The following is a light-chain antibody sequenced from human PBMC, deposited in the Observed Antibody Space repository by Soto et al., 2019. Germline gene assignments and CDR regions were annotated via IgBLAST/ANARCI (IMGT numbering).Light chain of an antibody. CDR2: DVS. CDR1: SSDVGGYNY. CDR3: SSYTSSSTLGV. J-gene: IGLJ2*01. Sequence: QSVLTQPASVSGSPGQSITISCTGTSSDVGGYNYVSWYQQHPGKAPKLMIYDVSNRPSGVSNRFSGSKSGNTASLTISGLQAEDGADYYCSSYTSSSTLGVFGGGTKLPAL. V-gene: IGLV2-14*01.